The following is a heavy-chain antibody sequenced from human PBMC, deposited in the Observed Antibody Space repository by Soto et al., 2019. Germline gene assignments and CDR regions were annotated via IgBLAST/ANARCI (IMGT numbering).Heavy chain of an antibody. Sequence: GESLKISCKGSGYTFPNFWIAWVRQTPGKGLGWLGIIYPATSDTRYSPSFQGQVSMSADISVTTAYLQWSSLNASDTGVYYCARQARSGIITTFKYLQFWGQGTLVTVSS. V-gene: IGHV5-51*01. J-gene: IGHJ4*02. CDR1: GYTFPNFW. D-gene: IGHD3-10*01. CDR3: ARQARSGIITTFKYLQF. CDR2: IYPATSDT.